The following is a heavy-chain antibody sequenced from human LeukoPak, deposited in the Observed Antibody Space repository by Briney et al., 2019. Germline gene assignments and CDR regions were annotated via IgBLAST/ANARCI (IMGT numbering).Heavy chain of an antibody. V-gene: IGHV1-3*01. D-gene: IGHD1-26*01. CDR1: GHTFTSYA. CDR3: ARNQYSGSYSPRDGMDV. CDR2: INAGNGNT. Sequence: ASVKVSCKASGHTFTSYAMHWVHQAPGQRLEWMGWINAGNGNTKYSQKFQGRVTITRDTSASTAYMELSSLRSEDTAVYYCARNQYSGSYSPRDGMDVWGKGTTVTVSS. J-gene: IGHJ6*04.